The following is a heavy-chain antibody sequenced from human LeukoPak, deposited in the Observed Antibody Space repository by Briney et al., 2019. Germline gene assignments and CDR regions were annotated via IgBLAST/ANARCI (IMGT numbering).Heavy chain of an antibody. CDR3: ARDPPVDTDDY. D-gene: IGHD5-18*01. CDR2: ISGSGGST. Sequence: GGSLRLACAASGFTFSSHAMSWVRQAAGKGLAWVSAISGSGGSTYYANSVKGRFTISRDNAKNSLYLQMNSLRDEDTAVYYCARDPPVDTDDYWGQGTLVTVSS. V-gene: IGHV3-23*01. J-gene: IGHJ4*02. CDR1: GFTFSSHA.